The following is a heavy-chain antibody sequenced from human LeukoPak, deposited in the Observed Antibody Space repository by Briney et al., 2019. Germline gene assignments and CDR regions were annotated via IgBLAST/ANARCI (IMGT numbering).Heavy chain of an antibody. Sequence: ASVKVSRKASGYAFTGYDINYVRQATGQGLEWMGWMNPNTGDTGYAQNFQGRLTMTRNTSIDTAHMEQSRLRSQDTAIYYCTRGSLSGSSRDYWGQGTLVTVSS. V-gene: IGHV1-8*01. CDR2: MNPNTGDT. CDR1: GYAFTGYD. J-gene: IGHJ4*02. D-gene: IGHD1-26*01. CDR3: TRGSLSGSSRDY.